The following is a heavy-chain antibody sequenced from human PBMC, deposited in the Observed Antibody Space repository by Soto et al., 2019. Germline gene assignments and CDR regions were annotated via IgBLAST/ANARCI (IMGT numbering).Heavy chain of an antibody. V-gene: IGHV3-30-3*01. Sequence: GGSLRPSCAASGFTFSSYAMHWVRQAPGKGLEWVAVISYDGSNKYYADSVKGRFTISRDNSKNTLYLQMNSLRAEDTAVYYCARGSIAVAGDYFDYWGQGTLVTVSS. D-gene: IGHD6-19*01. CDR3: ARGSIAVAGDYFDY. CDR2: ISYDGSNK. CDR1: GFTFSSYA. J-gene: IGHJ4*02.